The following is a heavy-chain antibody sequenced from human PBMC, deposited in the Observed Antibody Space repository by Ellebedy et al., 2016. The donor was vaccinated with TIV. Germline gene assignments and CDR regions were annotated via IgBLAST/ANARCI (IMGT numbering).Heavy chain of an antibody. J-gene: IGHJ3*02. CDR1: GGSINSYY. CDR3: ARVVWQQPVSYAFDI. CDR2: ISYSGST. Sequence: MPSETLSLTCTVSGGSINSYYWSWIRQPPGKGLEWIGYISYSGSTNYNPSLKSRVTISVDTSKNQFSLRLSSVTAADTAVYYCARVVWQQPVSYAFDIWGQGTMVTVSS. D-gene: IGHD6-13*01. V-gene: IGHV4-59*01.